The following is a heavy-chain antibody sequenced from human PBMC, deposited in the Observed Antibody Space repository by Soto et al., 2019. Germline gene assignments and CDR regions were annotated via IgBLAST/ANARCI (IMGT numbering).Heavy chain of an antibody. V-gene: IGHV1-18*01. CDR2: ISAYNGNT. J-gene: IGHJ4*02. Sequence: ASVKVSCKASGYTFTSYGISWVRQAPGQGLEWMGWISAYNGNTNYAQKLQGRVTMTTDTSTSTAYMELRSLRSDDTAVYYCARDVEFLHFVLVTAIPLDFWGQGTLVTVSS. D-gene: IGHD2-21*02. CDR3: ARDVEFLHFVLVTAIPLDF. CDR1: GYTFTSYG.